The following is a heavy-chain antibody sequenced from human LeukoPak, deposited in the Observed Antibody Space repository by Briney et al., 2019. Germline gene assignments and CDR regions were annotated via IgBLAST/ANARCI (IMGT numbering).Heavy chain of an antibody. V-gene: IGHV4-34*01. CDR3: ARGRGEGRGISMVRGVRAPSYNWFDP. CDR2: INHSGST. D-gene: IGHD3-10*01. J-gene: IGHJ5*02. Sequence: PSETLSLTCTVYGGSFSGYYWSWIRQPPGKGLEWIGEINHSGSTNYNPSLESRVTISVDTSKNQFSLKLSSVTAADTAVYYCARGRGEGRGISMVRGVRAPSYNWFDPWGHGTLVTVSS. CDR1: GGSFSGYY.